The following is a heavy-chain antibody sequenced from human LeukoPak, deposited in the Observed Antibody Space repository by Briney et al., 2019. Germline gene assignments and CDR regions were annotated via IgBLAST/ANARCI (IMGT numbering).Heavy chain of an antibody. CDR2: IYSGGST. CDR3: ASPSGSRGVFLDY. Sequence: GGSLRLSCAASGFTVSSNFMSWVPQAPGKGLEWVSIIYSGGSTSYADSVKGRFTISRDNSKNTLYLQMNSLRAEDTAVYYCASPSGSRGVFLDYWGQGTLVTVSS. CDR1: GFTVSSNF. V-gene: IGHV3-53*01. J-gene: IGHJ4*02. D-gene: IGHD3-16*01.